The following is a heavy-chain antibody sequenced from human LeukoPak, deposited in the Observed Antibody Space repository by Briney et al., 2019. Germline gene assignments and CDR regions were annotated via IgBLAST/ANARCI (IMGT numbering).Heavy chain of an antibody. Sequence: TGGSLRLSCAATGFPFSSYRVRWVRQAPGKGLEWVANIKQDGSEKYYVDSVKGRFTISRDNAKNSLYLQMNSLRAEDTAVYYCARGFTEYFQHWGQGTLVTVSS. CDR3: ARGFTEYFQH. CDR1: GFPFSSYR. V-gene: IGHV3-7*04. J-gene: IGHJ1*01. CDR2: IKQDGSEK.